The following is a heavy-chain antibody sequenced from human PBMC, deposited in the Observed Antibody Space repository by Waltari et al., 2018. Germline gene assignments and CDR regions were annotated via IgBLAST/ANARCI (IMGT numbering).Heavy chain of an antibody. Sequence: VQSGAEVKKPGSSVKVSCKASGGTFSSYAISWVRQAPGQGLEWMGGIIPIFGTANYAQKFQGRVTITADESTSTAYMELSSLRSEDTAVYYCARSYMITFGGVIVIGYYFDNWGQGTLVTVSS. CDR3: ARSYMITFGGVIVIGYYFDN. CDR1: GGTFSSYA. J-gene: IGHJ4*02. V-gene: IGHV1-69*01. CDR2: IIPIFGTA. D-gene: IGHD3-16*02.